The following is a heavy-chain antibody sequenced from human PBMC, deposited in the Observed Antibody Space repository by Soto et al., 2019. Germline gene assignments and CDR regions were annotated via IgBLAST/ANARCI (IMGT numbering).Heavy chain of an antibody. D-gene: IGHD3-22*01. CDR2: IWYDGSNK. CDR1: GFTFSSYG. V-gene: IGHV3-33*06. CDR3: AKPLAYYYDSSGPFDY. Sequence: GGSLRLSCAASGFTFSSYGMHWVRQAPGKGLEWVAVIWYDGSNKYYADSVKGRFTISRDNSKNTLYLQMNSLRAEDTAVYYCAKPLAYYYDSSGPFDYWGQGTLVTVSS. J-gene: IGHJ4*02.